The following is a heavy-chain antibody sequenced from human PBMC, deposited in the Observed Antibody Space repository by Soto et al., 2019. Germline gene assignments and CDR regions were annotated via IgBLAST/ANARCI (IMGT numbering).Heavy chain of an antibody. Sequence: LRLSCAASGFTFSSYAMSWVRQAPGKGLEWVSAISGSGGSTYYADSVKGRFTISRDNSKNTLYLQMNSLRAEDTAVYYCAKDRGGITMVRIPYAMDVWGQETTVTVSS. V-gene: IGHV3-23*01. CDR1: GFTFSSYA. D-gene: IGHD3-10*01. J-gene: IGHJ6*02. CDR2: ISGSGGST. CDR3: AKDRGGITMVRIPYAMDV.